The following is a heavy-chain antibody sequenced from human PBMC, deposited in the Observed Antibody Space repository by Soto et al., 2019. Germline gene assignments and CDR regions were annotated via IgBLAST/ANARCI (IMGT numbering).Heavy chain of an antibody. J-gene: IGHJ5*02. CDR3: ARDSTYYDFWSGYYTGLWFDP. CDR2: ISAYNGNT. V-gene: IGHV1-18*01. Sequence: ASVKVSCKASGYTFTSYGISWVRQAPGQGLEWMGWISAYNGNTNYAQKLQGRDTMTTDTSTSTAYMELRSLRSDDTAVYYCARDSTYYDFWSGYYTGLWFDPWG. CDR1: GYTFTSYG. D-gene: IGHD3-3*01.